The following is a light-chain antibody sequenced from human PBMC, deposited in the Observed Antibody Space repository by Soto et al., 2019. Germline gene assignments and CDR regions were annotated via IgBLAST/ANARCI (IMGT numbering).Light chain of an antibody. CDR2: GAS. Sequence: EIVMTQSPATLSLSPGERAALSCRASQNVDNNLAWYQQKPGQAPRLIIYGASPRSTGIPARFSGSGSGTDFTFTISGLQSEDFAVYYCQQYDKWHPTFGQGTRLESK. CDR3: QQYDKWHPT. J-gene: IGKJ5*01. CDR1: QNVDNN. V-gene: IGKV3-15*01.